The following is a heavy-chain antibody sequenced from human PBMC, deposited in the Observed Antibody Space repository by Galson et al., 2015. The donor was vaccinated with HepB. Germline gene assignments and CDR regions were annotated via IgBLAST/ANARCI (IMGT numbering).Heavy chain of an antibody. Sequence: SLRLSCAASGFTFSSYAMHWVRQAPGKGLEWVAVISYDGSNKYYADSVKGRFTISRDNSKNTLYLQMNSLRAEDTAVYYCARPPNYDFWSGYSNWGQGTLVTVSS. CDR1: GFTFSSYA. V-gene: IGHV3-30-3*01. J-gene: IGHJ4*02. D-gene: IGHD3-3*01. CDR2: ISYDGSNK. CDR3: ARPPNYDFWSGYSN.